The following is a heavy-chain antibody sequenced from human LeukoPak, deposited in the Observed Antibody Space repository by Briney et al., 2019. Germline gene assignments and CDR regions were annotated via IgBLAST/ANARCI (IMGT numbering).Heavy chain of an antibody. CDR2: INPSGGST. V-gene: IGHV1-46*01. D-gene: IGHD4-23*01. CDR1: GYTFTTYY. CDR3: ARSLIDYGGSYDAFDI. Sequence: ASVKVSCKASGYTFTTYYMHWVRQAPGQGLEWMGIINPSGGSTIYAQKFQGRVTMTRDMSTSTVYMELSSLRSEDTAVYYCARSLIDYGGSYDAFDIWGQGTMVTISS. J-gene: IGHJ3*02.